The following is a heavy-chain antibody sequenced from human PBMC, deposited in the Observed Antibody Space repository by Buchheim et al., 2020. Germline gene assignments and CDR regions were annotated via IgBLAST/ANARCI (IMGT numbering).Heavy chain of an antibody. V-gene: IGHV3-23*01. CDR3: AKTRQQPVWGAYFDY. Sequence: EVQLLESGGGLVQPGGSLRLSCAASGFTFSSNAMSWVRQAPGKGLEWVSGSSGSGTSTHYADSVKGRFTISRDNSKNTLYLQMNSLRAEDTAVYYCAKTRQQPVWGAYFDYWGQGTL. J-gene: IGHJ4*02. D-gene: IGHD6-13*01. CDR2: SSGSGTST. CDR1: GFTFSSNA.